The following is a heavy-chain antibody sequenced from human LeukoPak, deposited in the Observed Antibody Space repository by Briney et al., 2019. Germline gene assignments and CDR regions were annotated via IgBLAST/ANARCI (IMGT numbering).Heavy chain of an antibody. D-gene: IGHD5-18*01. CDR2: IYYSGST. J-gene: IGHJ4*02. CDR1: GGSISSSSYY. Sequence: PSETLSLTCTVSGGSISSSSYYWGWIRQPPGKGLEWIGSIYYSGSTYYNPSLKSRVTISVDTSKNQFSLKLSSVTAADTAVYYCARDRYSYGRFFDYWGQGTLVTVSS. V-gene: IGHV4-39*02. CDR3: ARDRYSYGRFFDY.